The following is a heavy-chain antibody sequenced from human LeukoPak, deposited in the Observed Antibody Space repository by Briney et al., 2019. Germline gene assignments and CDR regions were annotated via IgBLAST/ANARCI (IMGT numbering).Heavy chain of an antibody. V-gene: IGHV3-30*02. Sequence: GGSLRLSCAASGFTFSYYGMHWVRQAPGKGLEWVAFIRYDGNDKFYAETVKGRFTISRDTSRNTLYLQMNRLRPEDTAVYYCAKGLMRDRWFGESWGQGTLVTVSS. J-gene: IGHJ5*02. CDR2: IRYDGNDK. CDR3: AKGLMRDRWFGES. CDR1: GFTFSYYG. D-gene: IGHD3-10*01.